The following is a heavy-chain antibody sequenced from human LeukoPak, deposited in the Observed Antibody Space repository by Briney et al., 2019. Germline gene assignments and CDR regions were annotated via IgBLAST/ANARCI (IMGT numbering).Heavy chain of an antibody. Sequence: PGRSLRLSCAASGFTVSSYGMHWVRQAPGKGLEWVAVISYDGSNKYYADSVKGRFTISRDNSKNTLYLQMNSLRAEDTAVYYCAKRAIVGATECLDYWGQGTLVTVSS. CDR2: ISYDGSNK. CDR1: GFTVSSYG. D-gene: IGHD1-26*01. CDR3: AKRAIVGATECLDY. J-gene: IGHJ4*02. V-gene: IGHV3-30*18.